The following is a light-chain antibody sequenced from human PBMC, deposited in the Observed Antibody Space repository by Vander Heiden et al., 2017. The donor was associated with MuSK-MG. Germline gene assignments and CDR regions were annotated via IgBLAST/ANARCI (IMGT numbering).Light chain of an antibody. CDR3: QQHSYWPRWT. CDR1: QSVSSY. J-gene: IGKJ1*01. Sequence: EIALTQSPASLSLSPRDRATLSCRASQSVSSYLAWYQQKPGQAPRLLIYDASNRATGIPARFSGSGSGTDFTLTISSLEPEDFAVYYCQQHSYWPRWTFGQGTKVEIK. CDR2: DAS. V-gene: IGKV3-11*01.